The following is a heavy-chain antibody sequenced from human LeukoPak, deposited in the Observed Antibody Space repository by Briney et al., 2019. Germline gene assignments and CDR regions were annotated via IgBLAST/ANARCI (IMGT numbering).Heavy chain of an antibody. CDR1: GGSFSGYY. Sequence: SETLSLTCAVYGGSFSGYYWSWIRQPPGKGLEWIGEINHSGSTNYNPSLKSRATISVDTSKNQFSLKLSSVTAADTAVYYCARRKRIAVAGLDYWGQGTLVTVSS. V-gene: IGHV4-34*01. CDR2: INHSGST. J-gene: IGHJ4*02. CDR3: ARRKRIAVAGLDY. D-gene: IGHD6-19*01.